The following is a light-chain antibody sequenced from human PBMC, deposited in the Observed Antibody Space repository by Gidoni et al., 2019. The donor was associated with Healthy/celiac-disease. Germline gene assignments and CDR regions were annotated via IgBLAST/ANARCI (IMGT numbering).Light chain of an antibody. J-gene: IGKJ1*01. CDR2: AAS. V-gene: IGKV1-39*01. CDR3: QQSYSTPPT. CDR1: QSISSI. Sequence: DIQMTQSPSSLSASVGDRVTITCRASQSISSILNWYQQKPGKAPKLLIYAASSLQSGVPSGFSGSGSGTDFTLTISSLQPEDFATYYCQQSYSTPPTFGQGTKVEIK.